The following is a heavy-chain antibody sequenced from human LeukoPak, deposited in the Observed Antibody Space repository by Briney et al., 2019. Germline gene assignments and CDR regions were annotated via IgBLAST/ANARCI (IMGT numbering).Heavy chain of an antibody. J-gene: IGHJ4*02. CDR3: AKAGVGSYGGNYFDY. CDR2: IIPIFGTA. V-gene: IGHV1-69*01. CDR1: GGTFSSYA. D-gene: IGHD4-23*01. Sequence: SVKVSCKASGGTFSSYAISWVRQAPGQGLEWMGGIIPIFGTANYAQKFQGRVTITADESTSTAYMELSSLRSEDTAVYYCAKAGVGSYGGNYFDYWGQGTLVTVSS.